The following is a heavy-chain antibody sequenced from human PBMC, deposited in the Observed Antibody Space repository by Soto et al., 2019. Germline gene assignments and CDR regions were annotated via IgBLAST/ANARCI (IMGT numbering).Heavy chain of an antibody. D-gene: IGHD3-10*01. Sequence: SETLSLTCTVSGGSISSSSYYWGWIRQPPGKGLEWIGSIYYSGSTYYNPSLKSRVTISVDTSKNQFSLKLSSVTAADTAVYYCANLLWFGELLPYFDYWGQGTLVTVSS. CDR1: GGSISSSSYY. CDR3: ANLLWFGELLPYFDY. CDR2: IYYSGST. V-gene: IGHV4-39*01. J-gene: IGHJ4*02.